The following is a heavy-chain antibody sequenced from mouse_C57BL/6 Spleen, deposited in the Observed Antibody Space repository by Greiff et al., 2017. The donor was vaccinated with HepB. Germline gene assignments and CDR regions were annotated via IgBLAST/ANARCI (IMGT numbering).Heavy chain of an antibody. D-gene: IGHD1-1*01. CDR3: ARWYGSYAMDY. CDR2: IDPSDSYT. V-gene: IGHV1-69*01. Sequence: QVQLQQPGAELVMPGASVKLSCKASGYTFTSYWMHWVKQRPGQGLEWIGEIDPSDSYTNYNQKFKGKSTLTVDKSSNTAYMQLSSLTSEDSAVYYCARWYGSYAMDYWGQGTSVTVSS. CDR1: GYTFTSYW. J-gene: IGHJ4*01.